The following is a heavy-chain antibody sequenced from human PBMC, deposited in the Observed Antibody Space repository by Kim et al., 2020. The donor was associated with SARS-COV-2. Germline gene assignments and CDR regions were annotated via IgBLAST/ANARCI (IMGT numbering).Heavy chain of an antibody. V-gene: IGHV4-34*01. D-gene: IGHD4-17*01. CDR2: INHSGST. CDR3: ARTPTVTTWYYYYGMDV. Sequence: SETLSLTCAVYGGSFSGYYWSWIRQPPGKGLEWIGEINHSGSTNYNPSLKSRVTISVDTSKNQFSLKLSSVTAADTAVYYCARTPTVTTWYYYYGMDVWGQGTTGTASS. J-gene: IGHJ6*02. CDR1: GGSFSGYY.